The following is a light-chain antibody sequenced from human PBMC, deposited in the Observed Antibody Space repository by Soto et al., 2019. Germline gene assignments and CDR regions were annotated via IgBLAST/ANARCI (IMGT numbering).Light chain of an antibody. CDR2: DVS. CDR3: RQYHNLPPART. CDR1: QDISTY. Sequence: EIEMTQSPSSLSASIGERVTISFRASQDISTYLTWYQQKPGQAPKLLIYDVSNLDTGVPSRFSGSGSGTADSSPISSRQPEDISAVYCRQYHNLPPARTFGGGTKVEIK. J-gene: IGKJ4*02. V-gene: IGKV1-33*01.